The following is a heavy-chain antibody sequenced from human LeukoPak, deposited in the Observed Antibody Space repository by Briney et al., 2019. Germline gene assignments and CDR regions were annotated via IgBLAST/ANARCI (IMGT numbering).Heavy chain of an antibody. CDR3: ARVMRRYSSGWEGGDYGMDV. CDR2: ISYDGSDK. J-gene: IGHJ6*02. CDR1: EFSFSYYA. D-gene: IGHD6-19*01. Sequence: GGSLRLSCAASEFSFSYYAMHWVRQAPGKGPEWVAVISYDGSDKYYADSVKGRFTISRDNSKNTVYLQMNSLRVEDTAVYYCARVMRRYSSGWEGGDYGMDVWGQGTTVTVSS. V-gene: IGHV3-30*03.